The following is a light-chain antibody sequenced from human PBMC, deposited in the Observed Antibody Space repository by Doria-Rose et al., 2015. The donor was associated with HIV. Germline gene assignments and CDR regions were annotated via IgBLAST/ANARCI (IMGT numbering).Light chain of an antibody. CDR1: QSLLYTSKNY. V-gene: IGKV4-1*01. CDR2: WAS. CDR3: RQYYDTPS. J-gene: IGKJ3*01. Sequence: DIQMTQSPESLGMSLGERATLSCKSNQSLLYTSKNYLAWYQQKPGQPPKLLIYWASTRQSGVPARFSGSGSGTDCTLTISSLEAEDVAVYYCRQYYDTPSFGPGTTVDIK.